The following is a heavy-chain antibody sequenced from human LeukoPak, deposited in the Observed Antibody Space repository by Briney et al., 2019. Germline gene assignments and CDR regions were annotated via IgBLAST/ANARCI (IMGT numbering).Heavy chain of an antibody. Sequence: PGGSLRLSCAASGFSFSSYAMSWVRQAPGKGLEWVSAISGSGGSTYYADSVKGRFTISRDNSKNTLYLQMNSLRAEDTAVYYCAKDPGYSYGLDAFDIWGQGTMVTVSS. CDR3: AKDPGYSYGLDAFDI. V-gene: IGHV3-23*01. CDR2: ISGSGGST. D-gene: IGHD5-18*01. CDR1: GFSFSSYA. J-gene: IGHJ3*02.